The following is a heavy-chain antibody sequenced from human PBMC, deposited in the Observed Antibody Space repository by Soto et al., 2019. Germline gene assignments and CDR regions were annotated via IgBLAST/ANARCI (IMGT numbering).Heavy chain of an antibody. D-gene: IGHD3-10*01. V-gene: IGHV1-3*01. CDR2: INAGNGNT. J-gene: IGHJ5*02. Sequence: GASVKVSCKASGYTFTSYAMHWVRQAPGQRLEWMGWINAGNGNTKYSQKFQGRVTITRDTSASTAYMELSSLRSEDTAVYYCAREDLTMVRDENWFDPWGQGTLVTVSS. CDR3: AREDLTMVRDENWFDP. CDR1: GYTFTSYA.